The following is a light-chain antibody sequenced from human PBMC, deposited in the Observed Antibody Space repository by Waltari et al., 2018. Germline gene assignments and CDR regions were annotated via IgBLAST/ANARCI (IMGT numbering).Light chain of an antibody. CDR1: QSVSSSY. V-gene: IGKV3-20*01. CDR2: GAS. J-gene: IGKJ1*01. Sequence: EMVLTQSPGTLYLSPGERATLSCRASQSVSSSYLAWYQQKPGQAPRLLIYGASSRATGIPDRFSGSGSGTDFTLTISRLEPEDFAVYYCQQYGSSPRTFGQGTKVEIK. CDR3: QQYGSSPRT.